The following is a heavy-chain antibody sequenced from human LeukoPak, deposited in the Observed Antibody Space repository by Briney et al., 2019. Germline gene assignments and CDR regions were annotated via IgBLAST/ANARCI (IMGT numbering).Heavy chain of an antibody. V-gene: IGHV4-39*07. CDR1: GGSISSSSYY. CDR2: IYYSGST. CDR3: ARGGYYYGSGRNLDV. D-gene: IGHD3-10*01. Sequence: PSETLSLTCTVSGGSISSSSYYWGWIRQPPGKGLEWVGSIYYSGSTYYNPSLKSRVTISVDTSKNQFSLKLSSVTAADTAVYYCARGGYYYGSGRNLDVWGQGTTVTVSS. J-gene: IGHJ6*02.